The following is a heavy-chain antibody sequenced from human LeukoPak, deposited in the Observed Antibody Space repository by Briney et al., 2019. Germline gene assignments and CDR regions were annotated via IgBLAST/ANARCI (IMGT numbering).Heavy chain of an antibody. CDR2: MNPNSGNT. CDR3: ARVSGGDLYYYYYMDV. Sequence: GASVKVSCKASGYTFTSYDINWVRQATGQGLEWMGWMNPNSGNTGYAQKFQGRVTITRNTSISTAYMELSSLRSEDTAVYYCARVSGGDLYYYYYMDVWGKGTTVTVSS. V-gene: IGHV1-8*03. D-gene: IGHD3-10*01. J-gene: IGHJ6*03. CDR1: GYTFTSYD.